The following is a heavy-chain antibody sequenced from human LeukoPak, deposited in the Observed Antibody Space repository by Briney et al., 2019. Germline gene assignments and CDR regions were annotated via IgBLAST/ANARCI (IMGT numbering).Heavy chain of an antibody. CDR3: AKALHYYDSSGYYPDFFDY. V-gene: IGHV3-23*01. J-gene: IGHJ4*02. CDR2: ISGSGGST. D-gene: IGHD3-22*01. Sequence: RTGGSLRLSCAASGFTFSSYGMSWVRQAPGKGLEWVSAISGSGGSTYYADSVKGRFTISRDNSKNTLYLQMNSLRAEDTAVYYCAKALHYYDSSGYYPDFFDYWGQGTLVTVSS. CDR1: GFTFSSYG.